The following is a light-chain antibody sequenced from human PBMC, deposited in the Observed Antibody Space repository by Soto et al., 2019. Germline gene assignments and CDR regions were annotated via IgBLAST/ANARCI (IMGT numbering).Light chain of an antibody. V-gene: IGKV3-11*01. CDR2: DTS. Sequence: EVVLTQSPATLSLSPGERATLSCRASQSVNRYLAWYQQKPGQAPRLLIYDTSNRATGIPARFSGSGSGTDLTLTISSLETEDFAVYYCQQREHWPPITFGQGTRLEIK. CDR1: QSVNRY. CDR3: QQREHWPPIT. J-gene: IGKJ5*01.